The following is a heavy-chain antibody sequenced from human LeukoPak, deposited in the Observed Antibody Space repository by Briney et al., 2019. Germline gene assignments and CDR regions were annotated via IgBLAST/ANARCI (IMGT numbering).Heavy chain of an antibody. CDR2: IYSGGST. Sequence: GGSLRLSCAASGFTVSSNYMSWVRQAPGKGLEWVSIIYSGGSTYYAASVKGRFTISTQNSKNTLYLQMNSLRAEDTAVYYCGREVGGRAFDIWGQGTMVTVSS. CDR1: GFTVSSNY. J-gene: IGHJ3*02. CDR3: GREVGGRAFDI. D-gene: IGHD3-16*01. V-gene: IGHV3-53*04.